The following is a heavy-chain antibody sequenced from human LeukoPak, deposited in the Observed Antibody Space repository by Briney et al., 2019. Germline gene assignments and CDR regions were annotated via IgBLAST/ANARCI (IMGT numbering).Heavy chain of an antibody. CDR2: ISYDGSNK. CDR1: GFTFSSYG. V-gene: IGHV3-30*18. CDR3: AKGAGPGSHLFDY. Sequence: PGGSLRLSCAASGFTFSSYGMHWVRQAPCKGLEWVAVISYDGSNKYYADSVKGRFTISRDNSKNTLYLQMNSLRAEDTAVYYCAKGAGPGSHLFDYWGQGTLVTVSS. J-gene: IGHJ4*02. D-gene: IGHD3-10*01.